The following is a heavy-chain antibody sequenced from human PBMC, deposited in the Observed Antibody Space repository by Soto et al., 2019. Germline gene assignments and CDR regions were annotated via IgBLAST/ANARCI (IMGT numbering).Heavy chain of an antibody. CDR3: ARVQPPYYDFWSGIYVYYGLDV. J-gene: IGHJ6*02. Sequence: GGSLRLSWAASGFTFSSYSMNWVRQAPGKGLEWVSSISSSSSYIYYADSVKGRFTISRDNAKNSLYLQMNSLRAEDTAVYYCARVQPPYYDFWSGIYVYYGLDVWGQGTMGTVSS. D-gene: IGHD3-3*01. V-gene: IGHV3-21*01. CDR1: GFTFSSYS. CDR2: ISSSSSYI.